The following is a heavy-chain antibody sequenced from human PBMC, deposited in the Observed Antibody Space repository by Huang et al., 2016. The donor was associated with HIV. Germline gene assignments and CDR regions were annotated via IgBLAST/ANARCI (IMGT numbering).Heavy chain of an antibody. J-gene: IGHJ4*02. D-gene: IGHD3-22*01. CDR3: ARGDYYDSSGYHPGYFDY. Sequence: VQLIESGGGVVQPGKSLRLSCAPSGFILSNYGMHWVRQAPGKGLKGVAFIRNDGMKKNYADSVRGRFTVGRDNGNNTLFLQMRSLGVDDTAVYYCARGDYYDSSGYHPGYFDYWGQGILVTVSS. CDR1: GFILSNYG. V-gene: IGHV3-33*04. CDR2: IRNDGMKK.